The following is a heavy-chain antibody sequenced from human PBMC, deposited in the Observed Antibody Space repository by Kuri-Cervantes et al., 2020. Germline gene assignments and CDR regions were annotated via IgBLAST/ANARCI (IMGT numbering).Heavy chain of an antibody. CDR2: IGGSGDGT. CDR3: AGGFAYFYGSEFYMDV. CDR1: GFTFSGYA. V-gene: IGHV3-23*01. D-gene: IGHD3-10*01. J-gene: IGHJ6*03. Sequence: GESLKSPCAASGFTFSGYAMSWVRQAPGTGLEWVSAIGGSGDGTYYADSVKGRVTTFRDNYKNTLYLEMNSLRVEDTAIYYCAGGFAYFYGSEFYMDVWGKGTTVTVSS.